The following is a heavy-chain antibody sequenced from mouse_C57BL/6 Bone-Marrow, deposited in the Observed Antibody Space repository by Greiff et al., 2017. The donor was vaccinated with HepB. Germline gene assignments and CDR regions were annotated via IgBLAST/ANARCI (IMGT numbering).Heavy chain of an antibody. CDR2: IYPGSGST. CDR1: GYTFTSYW. J-gene: IGHJ3*01. CDR3: ARDWFAY. V-gene: IGHV1-55*01. Sequence: VKLMESGAELVKPGASVKMSCKASGYTFTSYWITWVKQRPGQGLEWIGDIYPGSGSTNYNEKFKSKATLTVDTSSSTAYMQLSSLTSEDSAVYYCARDWFAYWGQGTLVTVSA.